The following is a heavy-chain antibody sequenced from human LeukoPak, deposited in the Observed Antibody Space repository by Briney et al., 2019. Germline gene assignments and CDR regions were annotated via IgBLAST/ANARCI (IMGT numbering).Heavy chain of an antibody. CDR2: IYGDDET. D-gene: IGHD1-26*01. CDR1: GFSITSNY. V-gene: IGHV3-53*01. Sequence: PGGSLRLSCAASGFSITSNYMNWVRQAPGKELEWVSVIYGDDETNYADSVKGRFTISRDNSKSTLYLQMNSLRSDDTAVYYCAKGSTSSGSLVDYWGQGTLATVSS. J-gene: IGHJ4*02. CDR3: AKGSTSSGSLVDY.